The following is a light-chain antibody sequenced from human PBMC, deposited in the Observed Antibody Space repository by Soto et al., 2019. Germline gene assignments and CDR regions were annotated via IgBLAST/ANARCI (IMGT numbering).Light chain of an antibody. Sequence: DIQMPQSPSSLSASVGDRVTITCRASQSISSYLNWYQQKPGKAPKLLIYAASSLQSGVPSRFSGSGSGTDFTLTISSLQPEDFATYYCQQSYSTPPWTFGQGNKVEIK. V-gene: IGKV1-39*01. CDR3: QQSYSTPPWT. CDR2: AAS. J-gene: IGKJ1*01. CDR1: QSISSY.